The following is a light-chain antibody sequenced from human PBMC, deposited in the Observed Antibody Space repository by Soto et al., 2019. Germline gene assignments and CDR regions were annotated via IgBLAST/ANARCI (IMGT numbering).Light chain of an antibody. J-gene: IGLJ3*02. CDR1: SGSVSTSYY. CDR3: ALYMGGGVWV. V-gene: IGLV8-61*01. CDR2: STN. Sequence: QAVVTQEPSFSVSPGRTVTLTCGLSSGSVSTSYYPSWYQQTPGQAPRTLIYSTNTRSSGVPDRFSGSILGNKAALTITGAQAGDESDYYCALYMGGGVWVFGGGTKVTVL.